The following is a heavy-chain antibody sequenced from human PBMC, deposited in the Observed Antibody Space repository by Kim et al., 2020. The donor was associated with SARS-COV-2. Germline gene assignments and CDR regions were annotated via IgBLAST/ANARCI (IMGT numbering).Heavy chain of an antibody. D-gene: IGHD2-15*01. CDR1: GGTFSSYA. J-gene: IGHJ6*04. Sequence: SVKVSCKASGGTFSSYAMSWVRQAPGQGLEWMGGLITISGNANSAQEFTGSVTFTLDISTSTAYLQISSLKSEDTAVYYCASGCRRTYGHYGLDGWGKG. V-gene: IGHV1-69*06. CDR3: ASGCRRTYGHYGLDG. CDR2: LITISGNA.